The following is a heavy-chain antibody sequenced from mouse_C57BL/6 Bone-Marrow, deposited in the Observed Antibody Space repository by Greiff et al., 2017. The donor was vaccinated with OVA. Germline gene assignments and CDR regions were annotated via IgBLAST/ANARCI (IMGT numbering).Heavy chain of an antibody. CDR2: ISSGGSYT. CDR3: ARGQLRAY. J-gene: IGHJ3*01. Sequence: EVHLVESGGDLVKPGGSLKLSCAASGFTFSSYGMSWVRQTPDKRLEWVATISSGGSYTYYPDSVKGRFTISRDNAKNTLYLQMSSLKSEDTAMYYCARGQLRAYWGQGTLVTVSA. D-gene: IGHD3-2*02. CDR1: GFTFSSYG. V-gene: IGHV5-6*01.